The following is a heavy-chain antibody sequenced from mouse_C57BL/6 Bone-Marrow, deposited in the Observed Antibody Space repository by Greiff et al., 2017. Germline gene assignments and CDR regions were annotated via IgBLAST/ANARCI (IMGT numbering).Heavy chain of an antibody. J-gene: IGHJ4*01. CDR3: ARQNWDEDYYAMDY. CDR2: ISSGGSYT. V-gene: IGHV5-6*01. CDR1: GFTFSSYG. Sequence: EVHLVESGGDLVKPGGSLKLSCAASGFTFSSYGMSWVRQTPDKRLEWVATISSGGSYTYYPDSVKGRFTISRDNAKNTLYLQMSSLKSEDTAMYYCARQNWDEDYYAMDYWGQGTSVTVSS. D-gene: IGHD4-1*01.